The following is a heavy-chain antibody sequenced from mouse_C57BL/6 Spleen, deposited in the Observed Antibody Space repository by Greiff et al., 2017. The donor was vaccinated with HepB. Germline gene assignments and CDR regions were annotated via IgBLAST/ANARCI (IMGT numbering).Heavy chain of an antibody. CDR2: IYPGSGST. D-gene: IGHD2-4*01. V-gene: IGHV1-55*01. Sequence: QVQLQQSGAELVKPGASVKMSCKASGYTFTSYWITWVKQRPGQGLEWIGDIYPGSGSTNYNEKFKSKATLTVDTSSSTAYMQLSSLTSEDSAVYYCARRELRRSYFDYWGQGTTLTVSS. J-gene: IGHJ2*01. CDR3: ARRELRRSYFDY. CDR1: GYTFTSYW.